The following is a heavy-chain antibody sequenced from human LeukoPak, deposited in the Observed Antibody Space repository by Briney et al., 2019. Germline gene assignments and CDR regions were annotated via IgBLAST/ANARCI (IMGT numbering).Heavy chain of an antibody. CDR2: INHSGST. V-gene: IGHV4-34*01. D-gene: IGHD3-3*01. CDR1: GGSFSGYY. CDR3: ARGGHSYDFWSGYYISYFDY. Sequence: SETLSLTCAAYGGSFSGYYWSWIRQPPGKGLEWIGEINHSGSTNYNPSLKSRVTISVDTSKNQFSLKLSSVTAADTAVYYCARGGHSYDFWSGYYISYFDYWGQGTLVTVSS. J-gene: IGHJ4*02.